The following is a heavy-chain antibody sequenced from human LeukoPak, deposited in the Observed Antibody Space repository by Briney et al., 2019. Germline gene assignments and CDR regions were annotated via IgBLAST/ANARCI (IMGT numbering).Heavy chain of an antibody. Sequence: GGSLRLSCAASGFTFSSYAMHWVRQAPAKGLEWVAVISYDGSNKYYADSVKGRFTISRDNSKNSLYLQMNSLRAEDTAVYYCAREDIVATFDYWGQGTLVTVSS. J-gene: IGHJ4*02. CDR1: GFTFSSYA. D-gene: IGHD5-12*01. CDR3: AREDIVATFDY. CDR2: ISYDGSNK. V-gene: IGHV3-30*03.